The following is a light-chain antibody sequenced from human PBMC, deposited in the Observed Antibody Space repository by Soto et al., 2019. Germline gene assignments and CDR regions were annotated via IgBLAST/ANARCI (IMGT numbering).Light chain of an antibody. V-gene: IGKV1-6*01. CDR3: LQDYNYPRT. CDR1: QDIGKD. J-gene: IGKJ1*01. CDR2: VAS. Sequence: AIQMTQSPLSLSASVGDRVTITCRASQDIGKDLGWYQQEPGEAPELLISVASTLESGVPSRFSGSGSGTDFSLTISSLQPEDFATYYCLQDYNYPRTFGQGTKV.